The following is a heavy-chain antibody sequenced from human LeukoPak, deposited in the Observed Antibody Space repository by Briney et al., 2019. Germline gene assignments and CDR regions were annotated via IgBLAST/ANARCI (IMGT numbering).Heavy chain of an antibody. J-gene: IGHJ6*02. CDR1: GYTFTSYY. CDR2: INPSGGST. V-gene: IGHV1-46*01. D-gene: IGHD3-3*01. Sequence: ASVKVSCKASGYTFTSYYMHWVRQAPGQGLEWMGIINPSGGSTSYAQKFQGRVTMTRDTSISTAYMELSRLRSDDTAVYYCARQSPVLRFLEWFYGMDVWGQGTTVTVSS. CDR3: ARQSPVLRFLEWFYGMDV.